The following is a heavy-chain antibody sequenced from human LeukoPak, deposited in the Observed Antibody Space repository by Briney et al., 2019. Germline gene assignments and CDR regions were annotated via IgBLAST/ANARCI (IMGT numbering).Heavy chain of an antibody. CDR1: GGSISSGSYY. CDR3: ARDYYDSSGYLHFDY. J-gene: IGHJ4*02. Sequence: SETLSLTCTVSGGSISSGSYYWSWIRQPAGKGLEWIGRIYTSGSTNYNPSLKSRVTISVDTSKNQFSLKLSSVTAADTAVYYCARDYYDSSGYLHFDYWGQGTLVTVSS. CDR2: IYTSGST. D-gene: IGHD3-22*01. V-gene: IGHV4-61*02.